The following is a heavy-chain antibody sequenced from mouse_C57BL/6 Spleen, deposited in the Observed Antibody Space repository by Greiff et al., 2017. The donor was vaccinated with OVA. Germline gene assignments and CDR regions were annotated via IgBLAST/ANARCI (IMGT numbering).Heavy chain of an antibody. D-gene: IGHD1-1*01. V-gene: IGHV5-17*01. Sequence: EVKLVESGGGLVKPGGSLKHSCAASGFTFSDYGMHWVRQAPEKVLEWVAYISSGSSTIYYADTVKGRFTISGDNAKNTLFLQMTSLRSEDTAMYYCARLVATDAMDYWGQGTSVTVSS. CDR1: GFTFSDYG. J-gene: IGHJ4*01. CDR2: ISSGSSTI. CDR3: ARLVATDAMDY.